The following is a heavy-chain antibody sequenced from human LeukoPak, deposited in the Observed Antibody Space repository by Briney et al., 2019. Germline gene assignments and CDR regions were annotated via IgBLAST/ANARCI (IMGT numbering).Heavy chain of an antibody. CDR3: ARTNVYYYASSDYYPYFDY. Sequence: ASVKVSCKASGYTFTSYGISWVRQAPGQGLEWMGWISAYNGNTNYAQKLQDRVTMTTDTSTSTAYMELRSLRSDDTAVYYRARTNVYYYASSDYYPYFDYWAQGTLVTVSS. J-gene: IGHJ4*02. V-gene: IGHV1-18*01. CDR1: GYTFTSYG. D-gene: IGHD3-22*01. CDR2: ISAYNGNT.